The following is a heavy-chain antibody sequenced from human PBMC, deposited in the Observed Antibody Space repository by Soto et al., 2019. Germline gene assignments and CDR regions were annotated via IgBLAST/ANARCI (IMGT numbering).Heavy chain of an antibody. CDR2: INPSGGST. CDR1: GYTFTSYY. Sequence: GASVKVSCKASGYTFTSYYMHWVRQAPGQRLEWMGIINPSGGSTNYAQKFQGRVTMTRDTSTSTVYMEPSSPRTEDTALDFCARDLDTDWGQGTMITGSS. D-gene: IGHD2-2*02. CDR3: ARDLDTD. V-gene: IGHV1-46*01. J-gene: IGHJ4*02.